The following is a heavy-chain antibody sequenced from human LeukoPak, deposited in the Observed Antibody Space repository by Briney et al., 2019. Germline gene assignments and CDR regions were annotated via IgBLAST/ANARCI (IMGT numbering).Heavy chain of an antibody. Sequence: ASVKVSCKASGYTFTGDYMHWVRQAPGQGLEWMGWINPNSGDTNIPQKFQGRVTMTTDTSTSTAYMELRSLRSDDTAVYYCARRRSEEFDFDCWGQGTLVTVSS. D-gene: IGHD6-19*01. J-gene: IGHJ4*02. CDR3: ARRRSEEFDFDC. V-gene: IGHV1-2*02. CDR1: GYTFTGDY. CDR2: INPNSGDT.